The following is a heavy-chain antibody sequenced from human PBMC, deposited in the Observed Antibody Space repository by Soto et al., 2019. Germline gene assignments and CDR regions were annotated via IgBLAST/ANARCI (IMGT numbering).Heavy chain of an antibody. CDR2: ISHSGST. CDR1: SGSISSSNW. V-gene: IGHV4-4*02. D-gene: IGHD6-25*01. Sequence: QVQLQESGPGLVKPSGTLSLTCAVSSGSISSSNWWSWVRQPPGKGLEWIGEISHSGSTNYNPSLTRRVTISVDKSKNQFSLKLNSVTAADTAVYYCARRPGYYWYFDLWGRGTLVTVSS. CDR3: ARRPGYYWYFDL. J-gene: IGHJ2*01.